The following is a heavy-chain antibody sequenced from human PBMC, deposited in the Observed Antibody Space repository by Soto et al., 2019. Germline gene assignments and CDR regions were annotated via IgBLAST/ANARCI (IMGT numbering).Heavy chain of an antibody. D-gene: IGHD2-15*01. V-gene: IGHV3-9*01. CDR1: GFTFDDYA. CDR3: ARGYCSGGSCYSGYYYYGMDV. CDR2: ISWNSGSI. Sequence: GGSLRLSCAASGFTFDDYAMHWVRQAPGKGLEWVSGISWNSGSIGYADSVKGRFTISRDNAKNSLYLQMNSLRAEDTALYYCARGYCSGGSCYSGYYYYGMDVWGQGTTVTVSS. J-gene: IGHJ6*02.